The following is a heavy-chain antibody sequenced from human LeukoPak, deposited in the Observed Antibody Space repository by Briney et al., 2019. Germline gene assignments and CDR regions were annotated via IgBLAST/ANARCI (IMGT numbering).Heavy chain of an antibody. CDR1: GFTFSRYA. Sequence: GGSLRLSCAASGFTFSRYAMSWVRQAPGKGLEWVSAISGSGGSTYYADSVKGRFTISRDNSKNTLYLQMNSLRAEDTAVYYCAKGYLAVAPILLCFDYWGQGTLVTVSS. J-gene: IGHJ4*02. CDR2: ISGSGGST. CDR3: AKGYLAVAPILLCFDY. V-gene: IGHV3-23*01. D-gene: IGHD6-19*01.